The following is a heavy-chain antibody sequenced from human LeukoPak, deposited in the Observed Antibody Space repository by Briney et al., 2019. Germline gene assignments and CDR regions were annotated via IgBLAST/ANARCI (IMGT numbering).Heavy chain of an antibody. Sequence: ASVKVSCKASGYTFTSYGLSWVRQVPGQGLEWLGWISGHNGDTNYAQKLQGRLTVTTDTSTRTAYMELGSLRSDDTAMYYCARIAYCSSTSCSDAFDMWGQGTMVTVSS. D-gene: IGHD2-2*01. J-gene: IGHJ3*02. CDR1: GYTFTSYG. CDR2: ISGHNGDT. CDR3: ARIAYCSSTSCSDAFDM. V-gene: IGHV1-18*01.